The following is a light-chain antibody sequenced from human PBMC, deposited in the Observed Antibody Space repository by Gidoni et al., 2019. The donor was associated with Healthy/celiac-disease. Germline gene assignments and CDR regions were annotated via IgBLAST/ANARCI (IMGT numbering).Light chain of an antibody. CDR1: QIVSSSY. Sequence: EIVLTQSPGTLSLSPGERATLSCRASQIVSSSYLAWYQQKPGQAPRLLIYGASSRATGIPDRFSGSGSGTDFTLTISRLEPEDFAVYYCQQYGSSLYTFGQXTKLEIK. J-gene: IGKJ2*01. CDR2: GAS. CDR3: QQYGSSLYT. V-gene: IGKV3-20*01.